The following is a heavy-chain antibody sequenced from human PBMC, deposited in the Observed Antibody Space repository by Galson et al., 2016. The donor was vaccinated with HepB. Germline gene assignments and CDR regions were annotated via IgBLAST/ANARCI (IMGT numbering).Heavy chain of an antibody. Sequence: SETLSLTCTVSGGSINSDSYYWGWIRQSPGKGLEWMGSIFYSGTSYYNPSLKSRVTMSIDTSKNQFSLKLSFVTAADTAVYYCARDHTAMATYYFYHYGLDVWGQGTTVTVSS. V-gene: IGHV4-39*07. CDR2: IFYSGTS. D-gene: IGHD5-18*01. J-gene: IGHJ6*02. CDR1: GGSINSDSYY. CDR3: ARDHTAMATYYFYHYGLDV.